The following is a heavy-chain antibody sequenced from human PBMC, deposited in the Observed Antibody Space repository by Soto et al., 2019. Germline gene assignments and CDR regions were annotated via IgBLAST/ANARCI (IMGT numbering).Heavy chain of an antibody. V-gene: IGHV3-7*05. J-gene: IGHJ4*02. Sequence: QSGGSLRLSCAASGFTFSSYWMSWVRQAPGKGLEWVANIKQDGSEKYYVDSVKGRFTISRDNAKNSLYLQMNSLRAEDTAVYYCARDLGNSSGWYPLFDYWGQGTLVTVSS. CDR1: GFTFSSYW. CDR3: ARDLGNSSGWYPLFDY. CDR2: IKQDGSEK. D-gene: IGHD6-19*01.